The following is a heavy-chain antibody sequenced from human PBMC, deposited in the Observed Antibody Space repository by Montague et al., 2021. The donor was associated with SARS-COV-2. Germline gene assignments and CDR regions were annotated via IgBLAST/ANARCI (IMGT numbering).Heavy chain of an antibody. CDR2: ISGSSSYT. D-gene: IGHD1-26*01. Sequence: SLRLSCAASGFTFSDYYMSWIRQAPGEGLEWVSYISGSSSYTNYADSVKGRFTISRDNAKNSLYLQMNSLRAEDTAVYYCAFSAFPTGAFDIWGQGTMVTVSS. CDR1: GFTFSDYY. V-gene: IGHV3-11*03. CDR3: AFSAFPTGAFDI. J-gene: IGHJ3*02.